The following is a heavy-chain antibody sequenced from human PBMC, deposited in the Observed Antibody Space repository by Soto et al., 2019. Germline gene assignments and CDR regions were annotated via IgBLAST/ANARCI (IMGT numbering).Heavy chain of an antibody. V-gene: IGHV3-23*01. J-gene: IGHJ4*02. CDR2: ISGSGGST. CDR3: ANSYGDEDPPAFDY. CDR1: GFTFSSYA. Sequence: GGSLRLSCAASGFTFSSYAMSWVRQAPGKGLEWVSSISGSGGSTYYADSVKGRFTISRDSSKNTLYLQMNSLRAEDTAVYYCANSYGDEDPPAFDYWGQVTLVTVSS. D-gene: IGHD4-17*01.